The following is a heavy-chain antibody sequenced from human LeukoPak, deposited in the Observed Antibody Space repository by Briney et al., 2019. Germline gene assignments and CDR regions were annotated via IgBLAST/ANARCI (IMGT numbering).Heavy chain of an antibody. D-gene: IGHD3/OR15-3a*01. Sequence: PSETLSLTCAVYGGSFSGYYWSWIRQPPGKGLEWIGEINHSGSTNYNPSLKSRVTISVDTSKNQFSLKLSSVTAADTAVYYCARDNLFGLDYWGQGTLVTVSS. CDR1: GGSFSGYY. J-gene: IGHJ4*02. CDR2: INHSGST. CDR3: ARDNLFGLDY. V-gene: IGHV4-34*01.